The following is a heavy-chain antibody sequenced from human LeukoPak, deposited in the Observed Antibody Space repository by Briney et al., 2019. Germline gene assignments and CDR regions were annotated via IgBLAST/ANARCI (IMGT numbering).Heavy chain of an antibody. CDR2: IIGSGGTT. J-gene: IGHJ4*02. D-gene: IGHD2-15*01. V-gene: IGHV3-23*01. CDR3: AKGRGYCSGGSCYSGFDY. CDR1: GFTFSGYA. Sequence: SGGSLRLSCAASGFTFSGYAMSWVRQAPGKGLEWVSTIIGSGGTTYYADSVKGRLTISSDNSKHTLYLQMNSLRAEDTAVYYCAKGRGYCSGGSCYSGFDYWGQGTLVTVSS.